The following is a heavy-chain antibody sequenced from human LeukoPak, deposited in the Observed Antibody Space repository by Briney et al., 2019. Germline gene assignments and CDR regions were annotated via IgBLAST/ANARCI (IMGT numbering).Heavy chain of an antibody. Sequence: SETLSLTCTVSGGSISSSSYYWGWIRQPPGKGLEWIGSIYYSGSTYYNPTLKSRVTISVDTSKNQFSLKLSSVTAADTAVYYCARHDTRRTNTNFGVVIMVDAFDIWGQGTMVTVSS. CDR1: GGSISSSSYY. V-gene: IGHV4-39*01. CDR2: IYYSGST. D-gene: IGHD3-3*01. J-gene: IGHJ3*02. CDR3: ARHDTRRTNTNFGVVIMVDAFDI.